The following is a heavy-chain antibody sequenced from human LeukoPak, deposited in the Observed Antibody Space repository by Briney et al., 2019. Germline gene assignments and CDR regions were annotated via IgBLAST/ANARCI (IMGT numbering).Heavy chain of an antibody. V-gene: IGHV1-24*01. CDR1: GYTLTELS. CDR2: FDPEDGET. CDR3: ATDLGDV. Sequence: ASVKVSCKVSGYTLTELSMHWVRQAPGEGLEWMGGFDPEDGETIYAQKFQGRVTMTKDTSTDTAYMELSSLRSEDTAVYYCATDLGDVWGKGTTVTVSS. J-gene: IGHJ6*04.